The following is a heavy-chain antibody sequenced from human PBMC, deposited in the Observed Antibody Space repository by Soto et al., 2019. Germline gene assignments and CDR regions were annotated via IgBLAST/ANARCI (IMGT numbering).Heavy chain of an antibody. Sequence: QVQLQQWGAGLLKPSETLSLTCAVYGGSFSGYYWSWIRQPPGKGLEWIGEINHSGSTNYNPSLKSRVTISVDTSKNQFSLKLSSVTAADTAAYYCARAEWGSSSGDYYYYYMDVWGKGTTVTVSS. D-gene: IGHD6-6*01. J-gene: IGHJ6*03. CDR1: GGSFSGYY. V-gene: IGHV4-34*01. CDR3: ARAEWGSSSGDYYYYYMDV. CDR2: INHSGST.